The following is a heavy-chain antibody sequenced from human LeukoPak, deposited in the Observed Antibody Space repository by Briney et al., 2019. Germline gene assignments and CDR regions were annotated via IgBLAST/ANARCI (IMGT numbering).Heavy chain of an antibody. CDR1: GLTFSSYA. CDR3: ARGRPHGNDY. D-gene: IGHD4-23*01. Sequence: GGSLRLSCAASGLTFSSYAMNWVRQASGKGLEWVSGITDNGRKTYYADSVKGRFSIFRDNSKNTLYLQMNSLRVEDTAVYYCARGRPHGNDYWGQGTLVTVSS. J-gene: IGHJ4*02. V-gene: IGHV3-23*01. CDR2: ITDNGRKT.